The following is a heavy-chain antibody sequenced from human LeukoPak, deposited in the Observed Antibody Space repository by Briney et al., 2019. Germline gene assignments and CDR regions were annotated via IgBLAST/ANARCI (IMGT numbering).Heavy chain of an antibody. Sequence: SETLSLTCAVYGGSFSGYYWSWIRQPPGKGLEWIGEINHSGSTNYNPSLKSRVTISVDTSKNQFSLKLSSVTAADTAVYYCARGRVGWLQLHPYYYMDVWGKGTTVTVSS. J-gene: IGHJ6*03. CDR1: GGSFSGYY. V-gene: IGHV4-34*01. CDR3: ARGRVGWLQLHPYYYMDV. D-gene: IGHD5-24*01. CDR2: INHSGST.